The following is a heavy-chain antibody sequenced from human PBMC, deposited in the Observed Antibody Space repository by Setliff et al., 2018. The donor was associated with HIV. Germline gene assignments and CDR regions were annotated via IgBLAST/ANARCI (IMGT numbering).Heavy chain of an antibody. CDR3: AAGYCGGDCYSRQSYFDY. CDR1: GDTFRTDA. D-gene: IGHD2-21*02. V-gene: IGHV1-69*13. CDR2: IIPIFGTA. Sequence: SVKVSCKTSGDTFRTDAISWVRQAPGQGLEWMGGIIPIFGTANYAQKFQGRVTITADESTSTAYMELSSLRSEDTAVYYCAAGYCGGDCYSRQSYFDYWGQGTLVTVSS. J-gene: IGHJ4*02.